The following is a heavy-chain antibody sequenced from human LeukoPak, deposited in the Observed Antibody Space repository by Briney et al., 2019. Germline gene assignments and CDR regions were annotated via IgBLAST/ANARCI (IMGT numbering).Heavy chain of an antibody. CDR3: ARALESSGWYPPFDY. J-gene: IGHJ4*02. CDR1: GFTVSSNY. V-gene: IGHV3-66*01. D-gene: IGHD6-19*01. Sequence: GGSLRLSCAASGFTVSSNYLNWVRQAPGQGLEWVSVIYSGGSTYYADSVKGRFTISRDNSKSTVYLQMNSLRAEDTAVYYCARALESSGWYPPFDYWGQGTLVTVSS. CDR2: IYSGGST.